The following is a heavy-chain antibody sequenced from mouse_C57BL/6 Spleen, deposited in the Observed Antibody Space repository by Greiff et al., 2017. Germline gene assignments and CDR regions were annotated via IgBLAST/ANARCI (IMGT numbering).Heavy chain of an antibody. CDR2: ISYDGSN. V-gene: IGHV3-6*01. CDR3: ARLEWYFDV. CDR1: GYSITSGYY. Sequence: VQLKQSGPGLVKPSQSLSLTCSVTGYSITSGYYWNWIRQFPGNKLEWMGYISYDGSNNYNPSLKNRISITRDTSKNQFFLKLNSVTTEDTATYYCARLEWYFDVWGTVTTVTVSS. J-gene: IGHJ1*03.